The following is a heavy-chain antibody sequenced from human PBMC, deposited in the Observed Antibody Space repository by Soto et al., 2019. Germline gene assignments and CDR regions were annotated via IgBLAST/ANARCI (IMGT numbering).Heavy chain of an antibody. CDR2: IYFNGNT. D-gene: IGHD3-16*01. J-gene: IGHJ4*02. Sequence: SDTLSLTCTVSSASFSKYYWSWIRQPPGKGLEWIGYIYFNGNTNYNPSLKRRVTISIDTSKKQISLNLTSVTDADTAVYYCASVTFGGVVLAHWGQGTIVTVS. CDR3: ASVTFGGVVLAH. V-gene: IGHV4-59*01. CDR1: SASFSKYY.